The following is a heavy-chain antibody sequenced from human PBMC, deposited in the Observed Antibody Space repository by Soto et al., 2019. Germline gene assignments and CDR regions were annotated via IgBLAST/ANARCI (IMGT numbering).Heavy chain of an antibody. CDR2: IYHTELT. D-gene: IGHD2-15*01. CDR3: AALPPRTVMVVLPIPS. Sequence: SETLSLTCTFSGGSSISSNWWLLIRQTPGKGLEWIGEIYHTELTKYTPSLTNRFTISLHTSNNQFSLNLKSVTAADTFVFYSAALPPRTVMVVLPIPSWGQGTLVTVSS. CDR1: GGSSISSNW. V-gene: IGHV4-4*02. J-gene: IGHJ4*02.